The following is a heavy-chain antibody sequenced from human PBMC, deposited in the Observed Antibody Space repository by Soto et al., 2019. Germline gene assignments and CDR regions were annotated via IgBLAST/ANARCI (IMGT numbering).Heavy chain of an antibody. J-gene: IGHJ4*02. CDR2: INPNSGGT. V-gene: IGHV1-2*04. CDR1: GYTFTGYY. Sequence: ASVKVSCKASGYTFTGYYMHWVRQAPGQGLEWMGWINPNSGGTNYAQKFQGWVTMTRDTSISTAYMELSRLRSEDTAVYYCARFGGYSGYDSLDYWGQGTLVTVSS. D-gene: IGHD5-12*01. CDR3: ARFGGYSGYDSLDY.